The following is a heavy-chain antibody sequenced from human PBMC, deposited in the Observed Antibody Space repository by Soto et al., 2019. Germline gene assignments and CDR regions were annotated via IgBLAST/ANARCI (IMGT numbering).Heavy chain of an antibody. CDR1: GFTFGSYA. CDR2: ISGTGDSS. J-gene: IGHJ4*01. V-gene: IGHV3-23*01. CDR3: AQDNGDYGSWSFSH. Sequence: EVQLLESGGGLVQPGGSLRLSCAASGFTFGSYAMSWVRQAPGKGLEWVSLISGTGDSSEYANSVKGRFTISRDYSKTTVFMQMTSLRAEDTAVYFCAQDNGDYGSWSFSHWGHGTLVTVSS. D-gene: IGHD3-10*01.